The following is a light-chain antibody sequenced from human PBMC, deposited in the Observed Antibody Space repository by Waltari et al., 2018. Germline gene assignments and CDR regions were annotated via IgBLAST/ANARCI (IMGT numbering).Light chain of an antibody. Sequence: QSALTQPASVSGSPGQSITISCTGTSSDVGGYNYVSWYQQHPGKAPKLFIYEVSNRPSGVASRFSGSKSGNTASLTISGLQAEDEADYFCGSYTLITTIVVFGTGTKVTVL. CDR2: EVS. CDR3: GSYTLITTIVV. CDR1: SSDVGGYNY. J-gene: IGLJ1*01. V-gene: IGLV2-14*01.